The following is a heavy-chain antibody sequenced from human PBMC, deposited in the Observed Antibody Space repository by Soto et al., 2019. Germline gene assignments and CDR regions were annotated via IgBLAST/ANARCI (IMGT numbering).Heavy chain of an antibody. Sequence: ASVKVSCRASGYTFTSYYRHWVRQAPGQGLEWMGIINPSGGSTSYAQKFQGRVTMTRDTSTSTVYMELSSLRSEDTAVYYCARGIMILAREWFDPLGEGTLLTVSS. CDR2: INPSGGST. J-gene: IGHJ5*02. CDR1: GYTFTSYY. CDR3: ARGIMILAREWFDP. D-gene: IGHD3-22*01. V-gene: IGHV1-46*01.